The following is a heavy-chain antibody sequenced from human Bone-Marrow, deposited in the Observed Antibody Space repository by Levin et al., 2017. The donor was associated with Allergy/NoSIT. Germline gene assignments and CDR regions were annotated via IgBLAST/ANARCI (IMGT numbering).Heavy chain of an antibody. J-gene: IGHJ5*02. V-gene: IGHV4-59*01. Sequence: SQTLSLTCSVSGGSIRSYYWSWIRQPPGKGLEWIGYIYYSGTTNYNPSLKSRVTISVDTSKNQFSLKLTSVTAADTAVYFCAGSTFESGGYPWFGPWGQGTLVIVSS. D-gene: IGHD3-22*01. CDR3: AGSTFESGGYPWFGP. CDR2: IYYSGTT. CDR1: GGSIRSYY.